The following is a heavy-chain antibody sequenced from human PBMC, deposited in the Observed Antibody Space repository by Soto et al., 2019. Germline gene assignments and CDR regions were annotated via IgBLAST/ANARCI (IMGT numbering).Heavy chain of an antibody. V-gene: IGHV1-46*01. CDR2: INPSDGNT. CDR1: GYTFTSYY. J-gene: IGHJ4*02. CDR3: ARAWYCSSGSCYCDY. D-gene: IGHD2-2*01. Sequence: ASVKVSCKASGYTFTSYYMHWVRQAPGQGLEWMGIINPSDGNTSYAQKFQGRVTMTTDTSTSTAYMELRSLRSDDTAVYYCARAWYCSSGSCYCDYWGQGTLVTVSS.